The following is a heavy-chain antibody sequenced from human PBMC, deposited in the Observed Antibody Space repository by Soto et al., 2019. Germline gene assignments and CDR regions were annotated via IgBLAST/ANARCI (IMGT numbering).Heavy chain of an antibody. J-gene: IGHJ5*02. V-gene: IGHV1-3*01. CDR1: GYTFTSYA. Sequence: GSSVNVSCKASGYTFTSYAMHWVRQAPGQRLEWMGWINAGNGNTKYSQKFQGRVTITRDTSASTAYMELSSLRSEDTAVYYCSRDIYSGSFQVNWFDPWGLGTVVTAAS. CDR2: INAGNGNT. CDR3: SRDIYSGSFQVNWFDP. D-gene: IGHD6-13*01.